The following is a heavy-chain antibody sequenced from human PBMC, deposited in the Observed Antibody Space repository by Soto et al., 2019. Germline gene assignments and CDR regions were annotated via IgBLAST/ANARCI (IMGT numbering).Heavy chain of an antibody. D-gene: IGHD1-20*01. CDR1: CGSITSGDNY. CDR3: ATPITGTPGGWFDP. Sequence: SETLSLTCTVSCGSITSGDNYWSWIRQPSGKGLEWIGYIYYSGHTYYNPSLKSRLTISVDTSKNQFSLKLSSVTAADTAVYYCATPITGTPGGWFDPWGQGTLVTV. CDR2: IYYSGHT. V-gene: IGHV4-30-4*01. J-gene: IGHJ5*02.